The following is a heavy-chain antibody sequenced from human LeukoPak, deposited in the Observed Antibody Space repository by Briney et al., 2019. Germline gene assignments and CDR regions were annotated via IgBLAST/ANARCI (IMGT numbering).Heavy chain of an antibody. J-gene: IGHJ4*02. D-gene: IGHD6-25*01. CDR3: ATGGPQTSGEKRGLDY. CDR2: FNPNTGDA. V-gene: IGHV1-2*04. CDR1: GYRFTDFS. Sequence: ASVKVSCKASGYRFTDFSIYWVRQAPGQGLEWMGWFNPNTGDAKYAEKFRGWITMTSDTSIRTAYMEIRSLKSDDTAIYYCATGGPQTSGEKRGLDYWGQGTLVTVFS.